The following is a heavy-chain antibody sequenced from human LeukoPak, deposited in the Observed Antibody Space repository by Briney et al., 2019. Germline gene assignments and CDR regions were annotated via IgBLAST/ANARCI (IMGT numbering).Heavy chain of an antibody. V-gene: IGHV1-46*01. CDR3: ASSERRSSSIDY. D-gene: IGHD6-6*01. J-gene: IGHJ4*02. CDR2: INPSGGST. Sequence: ASVKVSCKASGYTFTSYYMHWVRQAPRQGLEWVGIINPSGGSTSYAQKFQGRVTMTRDMSTSTVYMELSSLRSEDTAVYYCASSERRSSSIDYWGQGTLVTVSS. CDR1: GYTFTSYY.